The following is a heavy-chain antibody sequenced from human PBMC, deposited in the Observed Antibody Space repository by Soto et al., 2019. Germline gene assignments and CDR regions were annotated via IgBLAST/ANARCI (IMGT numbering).Heavy chain of an antibody. J-gene: IGHJ6*02. CDR3: ARGEITLLGGMDV. CDR1: GGSFRGYY. CDR2: INHSGTS. V-gene: IGHV4-34*02. Sequence: QVQLQQSGAGLLKPSETLSLNCTVSGGSFRGYYWGWVRQPPGKGLEWIGEINHSGTSNYHPSLKSRVTISVATSKNQFSLPVNSVTPADTAVYSCARGEITLLGGMDVWGQGTTVTVSS. D-gene: IGHD3-10*01.